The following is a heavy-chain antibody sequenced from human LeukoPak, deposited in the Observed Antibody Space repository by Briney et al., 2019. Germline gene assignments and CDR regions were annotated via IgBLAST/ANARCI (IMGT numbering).Heavy chain of an antibody. CDR2: IYYSGST. Sequence: SETLSLTCTVSGGSISSYYWSWIRQPPGKGLEWIGYIYYSGSTNYNPSLKSRVTISVDTSKNQFSLKLSSVTAADTAVYYCARGQRYDFWSGYYAEAFDIWGQGTMVTVSS. V-gene: IGHV4-59*01. CDR1: GGSISSYY. D-gene: IGHD3-3*01. J-gene: IGHJ3*02. CDR3: ARGQRYDFWSGYYAEAFDI.